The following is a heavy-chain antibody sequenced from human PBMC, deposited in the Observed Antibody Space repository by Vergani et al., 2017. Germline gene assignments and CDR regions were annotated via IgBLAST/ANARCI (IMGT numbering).Heavy chain of an antibody. J-gene: IGHJ6*02. CDR1: GGSISSSSYY. CDR3: ARHLAYCGGDCYPYYYGMDV. Sequence: QLQLQESGPGLVKPSETLSLTCTVSGGSISSSSYYLGWIRQPPGKGLEWIGRIYYSGSTYYNPSLKSRVTISVDTSKNQFSLKLSSVTAADTAVYYCARHLAYCGGDCYPYYYGMDVWGQGTTVTVSS. CDR2: IYYSGST. V-gene: IGHV4-39*01. D-gene: IGHD2-21*02.